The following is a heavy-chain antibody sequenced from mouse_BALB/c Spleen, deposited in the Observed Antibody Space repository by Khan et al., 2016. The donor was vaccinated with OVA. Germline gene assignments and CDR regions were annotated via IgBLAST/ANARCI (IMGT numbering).Heavy chain of an antibody. CDR1: GFTFSTYG. CDR3: ARAYYGNDYYAMDY. J-gene: IGHJ4*01. Sequence: EVQLVESGGDLVKPGGSLKVSCAASGFTFSTYGMSWVRQTPDKRLEWVATISSGGSYTYFPDSVKGRFTISRDNAKNTLYLQMTSLKSEDTAMYCCARAYYGNDYYAMDYWGQGTSVTVSA. CDR2: ISSGGSYT. V-gene: IGHV5-6*01. D-gene: IGHD2-10*01.